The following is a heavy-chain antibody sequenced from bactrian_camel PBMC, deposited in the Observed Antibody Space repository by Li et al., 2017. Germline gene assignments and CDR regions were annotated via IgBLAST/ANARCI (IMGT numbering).Heavy chain of an antibody. D-gene: IGHD5*01. V-gene: IGHV3S53*01. J-gene: IGHJ4*01. CDR3: VTAESLDCTYGYWYKY. CDR1: GYIFESCG. CDR2: ITNVGTT. Sequence: HVQLVESGGGSVQAGGSQRLSCAASGYIFESCGMAWYRQAPGREREWVANITNVGTTNYVDSVKGRFAVSKGTADNTFLLQMNSLKTEDTAVYYCVTAESLDCTYGYWYKYWGQGTQVTVS.